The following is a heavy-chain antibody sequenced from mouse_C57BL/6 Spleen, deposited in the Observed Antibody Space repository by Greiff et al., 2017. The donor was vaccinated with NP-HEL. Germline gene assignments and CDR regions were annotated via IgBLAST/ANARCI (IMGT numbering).Heavy chain of an antibody. CDR2: ISSGSSTI. D-gene: IGHD2-4*01. V-gene: IGHV5-17*01. J-gene: IGHJ3*01. CDR3: ARDDYQGCAY. Sequence: EVMLVESGGGLVKPGGSLKLSCAASGFTFSDYGMHWVRQAPEKGLEWVAYISSGSSTIYYADTVKGRFTISRDNAKNTLFLQMTSLRSEDTAMYYCARDDYQGCAYWGQGTLVTVSA. CDR1: GFTFSDYG.